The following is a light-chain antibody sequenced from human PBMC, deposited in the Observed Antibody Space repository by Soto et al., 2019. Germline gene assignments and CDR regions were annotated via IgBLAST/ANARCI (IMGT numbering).Light chain of an antibody. J-gene: IGLJ2*01. Sequence: QSVLTQPRSVSGYPGQSVTISCTGASNNVGGYNYVSWYQHHPGKVPQLIIYDVTKRPSGVPDRFSGSKSGNTASLTISGLQVEDEADYYCCSYAGTYTWIFGGGTKLTVL. CDR2: DVT. CDR1: SNNVGGYNY. CDR3: CSYAGTYTWI. V-gene: IGLV2-11*01.